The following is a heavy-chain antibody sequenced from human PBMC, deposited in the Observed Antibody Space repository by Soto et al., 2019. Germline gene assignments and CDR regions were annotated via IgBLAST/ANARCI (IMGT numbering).Heavy chain of an antibody. CDR2: IIPIFGRA. V-gene: IGHV1-69*06. D-gene: IGHD5-12*01. CDR1: ADTFSNYA. J-gene: IGHJ4*02. Sequence: QVQLVQSGAEVKEPGSSVKVSCKASADTFSNYALSWVRQAPGQGLEWMGGIIPIFGRADYAQKFQGRVTITADKSTSTAYMDLRSLRSDDTAVYYCAALVTTTPAAYWGQGTLVTVSS. CDR3: AALVTTTPAAY.